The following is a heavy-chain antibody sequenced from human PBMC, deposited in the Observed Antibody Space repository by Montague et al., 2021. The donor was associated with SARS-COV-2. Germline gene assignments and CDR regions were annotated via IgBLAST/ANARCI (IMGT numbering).Heavy chain of an antibody. V-gene: IGHV6-1*01. Sequence: CAISGDTVSSNSAAWNWIRQSPSRGLEWLGRTYYRSKWYYEYAVSLKSRITIIPDTSKNQFSLQVKSMTPEDTAVYYCALAVAGRGGYDYWGQGTLVTVSS. CDR2: TYYRSKWYY. CDR1: GDTVSSNSAA. CDR3: ALAVAGRGGYDY. J-gene: IGHJ4*02. D-gene: IGHD6-19*01.